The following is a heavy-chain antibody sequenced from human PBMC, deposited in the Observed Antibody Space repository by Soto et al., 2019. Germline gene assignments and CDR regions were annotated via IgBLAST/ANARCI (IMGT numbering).Heavy chain of an antibody. J-gene: IGHJ4*02. CDR1: GDTFSSST. D-gene: IGHD3-9*01. CDR3: ARGSSDWLPYFDY. V-gene: IGHV1-69*08. Sequence: ASVKVSCKASGDTFSSSTITWVRQAPGQGLEWMGRIIPLLDTTDYAQKFQGRVTITADKSTLTAYMDLISLRSEDTAVYFCARGSSDWLPYFDYWGRGSLVTVSS. CDR2: IIPLLDTT.